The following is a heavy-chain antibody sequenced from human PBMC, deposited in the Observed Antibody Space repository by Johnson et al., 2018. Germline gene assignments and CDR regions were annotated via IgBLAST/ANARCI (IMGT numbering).Heavy chain of an antibody. CDR2: IRSKAYSETT. D-gene: IGHD3-22*01. CDR3: TRYSITAIVW. V-gene: IGHV3-49*05. J-gene: IGHJ1*01. CDR1: GFTFGDYH. Sequence: QLVESGGGLVNPGRSLRLSCSASGFTFGDYHMSWFRQAPGKGLEWVGFIRSKAYSETTEYAASVKGRFTVSRDDSKGIAFLQMNSLETEDTAVYYCTRYSITAIVWWGQGTLVTVSS.